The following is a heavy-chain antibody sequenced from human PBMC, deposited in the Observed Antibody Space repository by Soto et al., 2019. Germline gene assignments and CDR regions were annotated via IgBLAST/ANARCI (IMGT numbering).Heavy chain of an antibody. CDR1: GGSLNSYY. CDR3: ARFSPPRKSYDSNPGWFDP. CDR2: VSSTGST. D-gene: IGHD3-22*01. V-gene: IGHV4-59*01. Sequence: SETLSLTCTVSGGSLNSYYWTWIRQSPGKGLEWIGYVSSTGSTNYNPSLKSRLTMSLDTSTNEVSLSPTSVTAEDAAVYFCARFSPPRKSYDSNPGWFDPWGQGIMVTVSS. J-gene: IGHJ5*02.